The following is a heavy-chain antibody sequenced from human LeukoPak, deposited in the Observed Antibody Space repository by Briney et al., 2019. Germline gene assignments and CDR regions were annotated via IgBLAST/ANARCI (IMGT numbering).Heavy chain of an antibody. J-gene: IGHJ5*02. CDR3: ARLRRGGANYDNNWFDP. CDR1: GYTFTSYD. D-gene: IGHD3-22*01. CDR2: MNPNSGNT. Sequence: EASVKVSCKASGYTFTSYDINWVRQATGQGLEWMGWMNPNSGNTGYAQKFQGRVTMTRNTSISTAYMELSSLRSEDTAVYYCARLRRGGANYDNNWFDPWGQGTLVTVSS. V-gene: IGHV1-8*01.